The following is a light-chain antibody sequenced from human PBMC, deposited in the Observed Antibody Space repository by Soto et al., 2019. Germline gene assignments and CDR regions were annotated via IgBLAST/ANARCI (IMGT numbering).Light chain of an antibody. Sequence: QSVLTQPPSVSGAPGQRVTISCTGSSSNIGAGCDVHWYQHLPGTAPKLLIYGNINRPSGVPDRFSGSKSDTSASLAITGLQAEDEADYYCQSYDSSLSVVFGGGTKLTVL. CDR2: GNI. CDR3: QSYDSSLSVV. J-gene: IGLJ2*01. V-gene: IGLV1-40*01. CDR1: SSNIGAGCD.